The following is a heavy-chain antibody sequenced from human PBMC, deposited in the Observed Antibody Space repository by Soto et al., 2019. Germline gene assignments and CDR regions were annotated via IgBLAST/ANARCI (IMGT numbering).Heavy chain of an antibody. V-gene: IGHV4-39*01. D-gene: IGHD1-26*01. CDR2: IYYSGST. CDR3: ARTGVTGSYYYYYGMDV. Sequence: PXAGLSRTCAVCGGSISSSSYYWGWIRQPPGKGLEWIGSIYYSGSTYYNPSLKSRVTISVDTSKNQFSLKLSSVTAADTAVYYCARTGVTGSYYYYYGMDVWGQGTTVTVSS. J-gene: IGHJ6*02. CDR1: GGSISSSSYY.